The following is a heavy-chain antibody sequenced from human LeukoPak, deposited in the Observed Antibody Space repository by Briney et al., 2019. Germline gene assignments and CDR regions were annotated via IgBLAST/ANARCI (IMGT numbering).Heavy chain of an antibody. CDR1: GFTFSSYS. Sequence: GGSLRLSCAASGFTFSSYSMNWVRQAPGKGLEWVSYISSSSSTIYYADSVKGRFTISRDNAKNSLYLQMNSLRAEDTAVYYCARDPLDDFWSGYYTDYWGQGTLVTVSS. CDR3: ARDPLDDFWSGYYTDY. J-gene: IGHJ4*02. D-gene: IGHD3-3*01. CDR2: ISSSSSTI. V-gene: IGHV3-48*01.